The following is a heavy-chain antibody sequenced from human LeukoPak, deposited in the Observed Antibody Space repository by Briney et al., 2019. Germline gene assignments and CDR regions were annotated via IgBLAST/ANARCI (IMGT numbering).Heavy chain of an antibody. CDR2: ISGSGGST. V-gene: IGHV3-23*01. CDR1: GFTFSSYA. J-gene: IGHJ4*02. D-gene: IGHD4-17*01. Sequence: GGSLRLSCAASGFTFSSYAMSWVRQAPGKGLEWVSAISGSGGSTYYADSVKGRFTISRDNSKNTLYLQMNSLRAEDTAVYYRAKGRYGDYVPFDYWGQGTLVTVSS. CDR3: AKGRYGDYVPFDY.